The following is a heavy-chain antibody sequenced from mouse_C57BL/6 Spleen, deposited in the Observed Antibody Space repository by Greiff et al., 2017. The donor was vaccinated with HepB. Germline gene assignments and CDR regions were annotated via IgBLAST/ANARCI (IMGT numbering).Heavy chain of an antibody. CDR1: GYTFTSYG. D-gene: IGHD1-1*01. V-gene: IGHV1-81*01. CDR2: IYPRSGNT. J-gene: IGHJ4*01. CDR3: ATITTVVATDYYAMDY. Sequence: QVQLQQSGAELARPGASVKLSCKASGYTFTSYGISWVKQRPGQGLEWIGEIYPRSGNTYYNEKFKGKATLTADKSSSTAYMELRSLTSEDSAVYFCATITTVVATDYYAMDYWGQGTSVTVSS.